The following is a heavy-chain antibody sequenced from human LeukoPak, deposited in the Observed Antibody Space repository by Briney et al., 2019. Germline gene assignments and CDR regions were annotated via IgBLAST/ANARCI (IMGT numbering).Heavy chain of an antibody. CDR2: IYYSGST. CDR3: AGRGYDSSGYHRDY. V-gene: IGHV4-39*01. J-gene: IGHJ4*02. Sequence: SETLLLTCTVSGRSISSSSYYWGWIRQPPGKGLEWIGSIYYSGSTYYNPSLKRRVTISVDTSKNAFSLKRSSVTAADTAVYCCAGRGYDSSGYHRDYWGQGTLVTVSS. D-gene: IGHD3-22*01. CDR1: GRSISSSSYY.